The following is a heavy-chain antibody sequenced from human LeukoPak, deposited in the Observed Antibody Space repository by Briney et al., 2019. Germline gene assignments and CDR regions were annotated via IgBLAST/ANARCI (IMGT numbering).Heavy chain of an antibody. CDR1: GYTLTNYA. CDR2: ISAGNGNT. D-gene: IGHD6-13*01. V-gene: IGHV1-3*01. Sequence: ASVKVSCKASGYTLTNYAIHWVRRAPGQGLEWMGWISAGNGNTKYSQNFQGRVTITRDTSASTAYMELSSLRSEDTGVYYCARGLGYGVFDPWGQGTLVTVSS. CDR3: ARGLGYGVFDP. J-gene: IGHJ5*02.